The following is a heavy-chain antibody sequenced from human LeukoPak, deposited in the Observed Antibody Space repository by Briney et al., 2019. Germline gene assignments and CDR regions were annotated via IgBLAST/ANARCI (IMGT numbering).Heavy chain of an antibody. Sequence: SETLSLTCAVYGGSFSGYYWSWIRQPPGKGLEWIGEINHSGSTNYNPSLKSRVTISVDTSKNQFSLKLSSVTAADTAVYYCARLRGIRGVIIDYWGQGTLVTVSS. CDR1: GGSFSGYY. CDR2: INHSGST. J-gene: IGHJ4*02. CDR3: ARLRGIRGVIIDY. V-gene: IGHV4-34*01. D-gene: IGHD3-10*01.